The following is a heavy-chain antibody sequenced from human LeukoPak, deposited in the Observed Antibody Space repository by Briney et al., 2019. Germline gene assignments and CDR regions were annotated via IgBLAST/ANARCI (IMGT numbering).Heavy chain of an antibody. J-gene: IGHJ5*02. V-gene: IGHV4-31*03. CDR2: IYYSGST. Sequence: SETLSLTCTVSGGSISSGGYYWSWIRQHPGKGLEWIGNIYYSGSTYYNPSLKSRVSISVDTSKGQFSLKLTSVTAADTAVYYCAKALDYFNWFDPWGQGTLVTVSS. D-gene: IGHD2/OR15-2a*01. CDR3: AKALDYFNWFDP. CDR1: GGSISSGGYY.